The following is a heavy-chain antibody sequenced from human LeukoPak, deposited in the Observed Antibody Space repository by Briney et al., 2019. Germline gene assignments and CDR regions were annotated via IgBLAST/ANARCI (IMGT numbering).Heavy chain of an antibody. CDR2: FDPEDGET. Sequence: ASVKVSCKVSGYTLTELSMHWVRQAPGKGLEWMGGFDPEDGETIYAQKFQGRVTMSEDTSTDTAYMELSSLRSEDTAVYYCATGGDYYYYYGMDVWGQGTTVTVSS. CDR3: ATGGDYYYYYGMDV. V-gene: IGHV1-24*01. CDR1: GYTLTELS. J-gene: IGHJ6*02. D-gene: IGHD4-17*01.